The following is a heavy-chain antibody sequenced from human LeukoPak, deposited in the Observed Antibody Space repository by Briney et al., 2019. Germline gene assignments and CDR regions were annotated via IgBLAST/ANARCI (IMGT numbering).Heavy chain of an antibody. D-gene: IGHD5-18*01. Sequence: GESLKISCKGSGYSFTSYWIGWVRQMPGKGLEWMGIIYSGDSDTRYSPSFQGQVTISADKSISAAYLQWSSLKASDTAMYYCARQPVDTAMATSYFDYWGQGTLVTVSS. CDR3: ARQPVDTAMATSYFDY. V-gene: IGHV5-51*01. CDR1: GYSFTSYW. CDR2: IYSGDSDT. J-gene: IGHJ4*02.